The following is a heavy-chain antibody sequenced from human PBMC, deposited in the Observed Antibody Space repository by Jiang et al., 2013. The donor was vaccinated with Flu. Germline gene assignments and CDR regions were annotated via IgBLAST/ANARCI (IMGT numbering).Heavy chain of an antibody. D-gene: IGHD6-13*01. CDR1: GYTFTSYY. V-gene: IGHV1-46*01. CDR3: ARDLGVAQYSSSWWSFDP. Sequence: SGAEVKKPGASVKVSCKASGYTFTSYYMHWVRQAPGQGLEWMGIINPSGGSTSYAQKFQGRVTMTRDTSTSTVYMELSSLRSEDTAVYYCARDLGVAQYSSSWWSFDPWAEEPSSPSPQ. J-gene: IGHJ5*01. CDR2: INPSGGST.